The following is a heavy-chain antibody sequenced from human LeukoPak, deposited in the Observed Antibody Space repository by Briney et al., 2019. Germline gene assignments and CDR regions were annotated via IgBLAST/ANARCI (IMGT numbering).Heavy chain of an antibody. D-gene: IGHD3-22*01. CDR3: AQGIYDSSGYYYVNY. CDR2: IYYSGST. CDR1: GGSISSGGYY. Sequence: SETLSLTCTVSGGSISSGGYYWSWIRQHPGKGLEWIGYIYYSGSTYYNPSLKSRVTISVDTSKNQFSLKLSSVTAADTAVYYCAQGIYDSSGYYYVNYWGQGTLVTVSS. J-gene: IGHJ4*02. V-gene: IGHV4-31*03.